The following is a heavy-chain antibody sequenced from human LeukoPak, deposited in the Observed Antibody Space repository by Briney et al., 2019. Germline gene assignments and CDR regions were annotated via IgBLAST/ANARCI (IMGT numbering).Heavy chain of an antibody. D-gene: IGHD6-19*01. V-gene: IGHV3-23*01. J-gene: IGHJ4*02. CDR3: AKGSYSSGWYESDY. CDR2: IASNGGNT. Sequence: GGSLRLSCAASGFTFSAFSMTWVRQAPGKGLEWVSLIASNGGNTYYADSVKGRFTVSRDNSKNTLYLQMNSLRAEDTAVYYCAKGSYSSGWYESDYWGQGTLVTVSS. CDR1: GFTFSAFS.